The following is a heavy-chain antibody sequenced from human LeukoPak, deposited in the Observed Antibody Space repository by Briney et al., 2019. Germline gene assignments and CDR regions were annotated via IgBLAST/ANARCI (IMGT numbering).Heavy chain of an antibody. Sequence: GGSLRLSCAASGFTFSSYSMSWVRQAPGKGLEWVSVIYSGGSTYYADSVKGRFTISRDNSKNTLYLQMNSLRAEDTAVYYCARGHIDSSGEFDYWGQGTLVTVSS. V-gene: IGHV3-53*01. CDR3: ARGHIDSSGEFDY. CDR2: IYSGGST. D-gene: IGHD6-19*01. J-gene: IGHJ4*02. CDR1: GFTFSSYS.